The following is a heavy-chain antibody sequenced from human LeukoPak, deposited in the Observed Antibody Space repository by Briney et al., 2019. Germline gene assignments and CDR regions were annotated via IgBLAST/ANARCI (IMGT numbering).Heavy chain of an antibody. CDR3: ARDVSSTPNWEFDY. D-gene: IGHD1-26*01. V-gene: IGHV1-2*06. CDR2: INANSGGT. J-gene: IGHJ4*02. Sequence: GASVKVSCKTSGYTFADYFIHWVRQAPGQGLEWMGRINANSGGTGYEQKFQGRVTMTRDTSISTAYVEVNWLISDDTAIYYCARDVSSTPNWEFDYWGQGTLVTVSS. CDR1: GYTFADYF.